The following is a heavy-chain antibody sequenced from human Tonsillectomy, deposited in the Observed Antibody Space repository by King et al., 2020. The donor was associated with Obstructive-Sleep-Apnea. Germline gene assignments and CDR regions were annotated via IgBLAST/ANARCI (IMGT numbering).Heavy chain of an antibody. CDR3: ARLQYYYGSGSYSGFGGMDV. CDR2: IYYSGST. D-gene: IGHD3-10*01. V-gene: IGHV4-30-4*07. J-gene: IGHJ6*02. Sequence: QLQESGPGLVKPSQTLSLTCAVSGGSISSGGYSWSWIRQPPGKGLEWIGYIYYSGSTYYNPSLKSRVTISVDTSKNQFSLKLSSVTAADTAVYYCARLQYYYGSGSYSGFGGMDVWGQGTTVTVSS. CDR1: GGSISSGGYS.